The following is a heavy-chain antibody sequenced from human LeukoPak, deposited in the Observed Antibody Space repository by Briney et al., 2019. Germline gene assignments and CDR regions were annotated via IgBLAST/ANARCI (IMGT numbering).Heavy chain of an antibody. CDR2: ISGSGGST. Sequence: GGSLRLSCAASGFTFSSYAMSWVRQAPGEGLEWVSAISGSGGSTYYADSVKGRFTISRDNSKNTLYLQMNSLRAEDTAVYYCARAIGYGMDVWGQGTTVTVSS. V-gene: IGHV3-23*01. J-gene: IGHJ6*02. CDR3: ARAIGYGMDV. CDR1: GFTFSSYA.